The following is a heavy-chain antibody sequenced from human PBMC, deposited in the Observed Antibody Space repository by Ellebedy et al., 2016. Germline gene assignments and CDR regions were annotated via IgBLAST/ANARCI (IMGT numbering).Heavy chain of an antibody. Sequence: SETLSLXCAVNGGPFTAYYWSWIRQSPEKGLEWIGEINHSGTTNYNPSLKSRVTISVKSSTKQFSLKLTSVTAADSAVYFCARRGAPDYWGQGTLVTVSS. CDR3: ARRGAPDY. V-gene: IGHV4-34*01. J-gene: IGHJ4*02. CDR2: INHSGTT. D-gene: IGHD1-14*01. CDR1: GGPFTAYY.